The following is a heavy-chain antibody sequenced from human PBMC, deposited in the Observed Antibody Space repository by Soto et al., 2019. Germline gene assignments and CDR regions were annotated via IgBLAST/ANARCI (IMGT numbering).Heavy chain of an antibody. CDR2: ISTGGAYM. CDR1: GFTFRNYN. Sequence: EVQLVESGGGLVKAGGSLRLFCTASGFTFRNYNMNWVRQAPGKGLEWVSSISTGGAYMFYADSVKGRFTISRDNAQNSLFLQIESPRAEDTAVYYCARDIASPGGDYFDSWGQGTLVTASS. CDR3: ARDIASPGGDYFDS. D-gene: IGHD2-21*01. V-gene: IGHV3-21*06. J-gene: IGHJ4*02.